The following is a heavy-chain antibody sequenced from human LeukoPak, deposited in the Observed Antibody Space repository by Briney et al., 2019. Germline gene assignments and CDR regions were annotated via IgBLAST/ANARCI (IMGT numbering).Heavy chain of an antibody. V-gene: IGHV1-8*01. CDR3: ARGWSRSDY. D-gene: IGHD3-3*01. CDR2: MNPKRGNT. J-gene: IGHJ4*02. CDR1: GYTCTSYD. Sequence: ASVKVSCKASGYTCTSYDSNWGRQATGQGLEWMGWMNPKRGNTGYAQKSQGSVTMPRNTSISTAYMELSSLRSEDTAVYYCARGWSRSDYWGQGTLVTVSS.